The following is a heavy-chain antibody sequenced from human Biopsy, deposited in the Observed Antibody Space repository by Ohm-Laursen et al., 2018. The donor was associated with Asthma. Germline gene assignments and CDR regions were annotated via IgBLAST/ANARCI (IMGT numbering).Heavy chain of an antibody. J-gene: IGHJ3*01. V-gene: IGHV1-3*04. CDR2: VNTGNGDT. D-gene: IGHD3-9*01. CDR1: GYNFISFA. Sequence: ATVKISCKASGYNFISFAIHWVRQAPGQRLEWMGWVNTGNGDTKYSQKFQGRATITRDTSASTAYMELRSLRSEDTATYYCARTYYDFLTGQVKDVFGVWGQGTMVTVSS. CDR3: ARTYYDFLTGQVKDVFGV.